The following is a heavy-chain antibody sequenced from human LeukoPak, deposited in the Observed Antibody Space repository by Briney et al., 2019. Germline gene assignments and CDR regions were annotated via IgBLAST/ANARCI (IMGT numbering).Heavy chain of an antibody. CDR2: INPNSGGT. CDR1: GYTFTGYY. J-gene: IGHJ4*02. D-gene: IGHD4-17*01. CDR3: ARSDPYGDYSGYFDY. Sequence: ASVKVSCKASGYTFTGYYMHWVRQAPGQGLEWMGWINPNSGGTNYAQKFQGRVTMTRDTSISTAYMELSRLRSDDTAVYYCARSDPYGDYSGYFDYWGQGTLVTVS. V-gene: IGHV1-2*02.